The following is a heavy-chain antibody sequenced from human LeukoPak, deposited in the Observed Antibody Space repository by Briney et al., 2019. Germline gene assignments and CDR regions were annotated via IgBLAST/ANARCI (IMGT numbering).Heavy chain of an antibody. V-gene: IGHV4-4*02. Sequence: PSETLSLTCAVSGSSISSSNWWSWVRQPPGKGLEWIGEIYHSGSTNYNPSLKSRVTISVDKSKNQFSLKLSSVTAADTAVYYCASSSGLGELSTGFDYWGQGTLVTVSS. CDR2: IYHSGST. D-gene: IGHD3-16*02. CDR3: ASSSGLGELSTGFDY. J-gene: IGHJ4*02. CDR1: GSSISSSNW.